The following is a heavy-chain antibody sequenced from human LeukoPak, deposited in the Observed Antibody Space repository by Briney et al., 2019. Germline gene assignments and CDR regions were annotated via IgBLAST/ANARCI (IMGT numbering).Heavy chain of an antibody. CDR2: NDYSGST. D-gene: IGHD6-13*01. V-gene: IGHV4-59*01. CDR1: GGSIRGYY. J-gene: IGHJ4*02. Sequence: PSETLSLTCTVSGGSIRGYYWRWIRQPPGKGLEWIGYNDYSGSTNYNPSIKSRLTISVDMSKNQFSMKLTSVTAADTPVYYCARAWGDSSSWYAEPNAFDIWGQGTLVTVSS. CDR3: ARAWGDSSSWYAEPNAFDI.